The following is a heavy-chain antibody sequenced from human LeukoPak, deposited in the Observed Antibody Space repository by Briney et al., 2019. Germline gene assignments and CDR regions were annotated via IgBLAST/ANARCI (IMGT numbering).Heavy chain of an antibody. CDR3: ARDLGTRYYDSSGTDAFDI. D-gene: IGHD3-22*01. CDR1: GGSISSYY. J-gene: IGHJ3*02. Sequence: PSETLSLTCTVSGGSISSYYWSWIRQPAGKGLEWIGRIYTSGSTNYNPSLKSRVTMSVDTSKNQFSLKLSSVTAADTALYYCARDLGTRYYDSSGTDAFDIWGQGTMVTVSS. CDR2: IYTSGST. V-gene: IGHV4-4*07.